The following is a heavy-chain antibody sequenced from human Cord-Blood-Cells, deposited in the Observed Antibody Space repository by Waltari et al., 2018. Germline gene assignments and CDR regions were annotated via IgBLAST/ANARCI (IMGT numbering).Heavy chain of an antibody. CDR3: ARHLAAAGLGAFDI. D-gene: IGHD6-13*01. CDR2: IYPGDSDT. CDR1: GSSFTSYW. V-gene: IGHV5-51*01. Sequence: EVQLVQSGAEVNKPGVSLKISCKGSGSSFTSYWIGWVRQRPGKGLEWMGIIYPGDSDTRYSPSFQGQVTISADKSISTAYLQWSSLKASDTAMYYCARHLAAAGLGAFDIWGQGTMVTVSS. J-gene: IGHJ3*02.